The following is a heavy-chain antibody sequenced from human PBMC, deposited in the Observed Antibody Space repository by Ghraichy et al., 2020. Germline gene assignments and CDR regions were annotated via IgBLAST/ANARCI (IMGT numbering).Heavy chain of an antibody. Sequence: SVKVSCKASGGTFSSYAISWVRQAPGQGLEWMGGIIPIFGTANYAQKFQGRVTITADKSTSTAYMELSSLRSEDTAVYYCASSFGFGRGLAVAGTSFAYNWFDPWGQGTLVTVSS. CDR2: IIPIFGTA. CDR3: ASSFGFGRGLAVAGTSFAYNWFDP. J-gene: IGHJ5*02. V-gene: IGHV1-69*06. D-gene: IGHD6-19*01. CDR1: GGTFSSYA.